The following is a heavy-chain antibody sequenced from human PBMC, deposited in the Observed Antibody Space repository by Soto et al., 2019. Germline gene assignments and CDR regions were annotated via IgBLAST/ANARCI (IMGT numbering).Heavy chain of an antibody. J-gene: IGHJ6*02. V-gene: IGHV1-69*13. CDR3: ARDQITGTTDYYYGMDV. CDR2: IIPIFGTA. D-gene: IGHD1-20*01. Sequence: GASVKVSCKASGGTFSSYAISWVRQAPGQGLEWMGGIIPIFGTANYAQKFQGRVTITADESTSTAYMELSSLRSEDTAVYYCARDQITGTTDYYYGMDVWGQGTTVTVSS. CDR1: GGTFSSYA.